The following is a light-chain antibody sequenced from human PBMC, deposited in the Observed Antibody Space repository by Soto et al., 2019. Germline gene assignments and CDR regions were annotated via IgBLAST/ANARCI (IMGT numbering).Light chain of an antibody. CDR2: AAS. Sequence: EIEISQSPYSLSASVRDRVTMTCGASQSISNYLNWYQQKPGKAPNLLIYAASSLQSGVPSRFSGSGSGTDFTLTISSLQPADFATYYCQQSYSTLPRTFGQGTKVDI. CDR1: QSISNY. J-gene: IGKJ1*01. CDR3: QQSYSTLPRT. V-gene: IGKV1-39*01.